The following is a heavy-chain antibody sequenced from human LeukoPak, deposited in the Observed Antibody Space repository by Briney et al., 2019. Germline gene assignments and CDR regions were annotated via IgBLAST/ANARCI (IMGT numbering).Heavy chain of an antibody. V-gene: IGHV3-33*01. Sequence: GGSLRLSCAASGFSFSSYGMHGVRQAPAKGLEGVEVIWYDGSNKYYADSVKGRFTISRDNSKNTLHLQMNSLRAEDTAVYYCARARDDYGGVDYWGQGTLVTVSS. J-gene: IGHJ4*02. CDR3: ARARDDYGGVDY. D-gene: IGHD4-23*01. CDR1: GFSFSSYG. CDR2: IWYDGSNK.